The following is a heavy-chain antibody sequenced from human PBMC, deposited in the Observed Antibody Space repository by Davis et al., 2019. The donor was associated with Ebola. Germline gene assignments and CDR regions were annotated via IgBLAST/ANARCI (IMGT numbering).Heavy chain of an antibody. CDR2: IDPSDSYT. D-gene: IGHD2-2*01. CDR1: GYNFSTYW. Sequence: GESLKISCEVSGYNFSTYWIAWVRQMPGKGLEWMGRIDPSDSYTNYSPSFHGHVTISVDKSISSAFLQWSGLKASDSAIYFCARSGTTSVTSRTVGLDVWGQGTTVIVSS. CDR3: ARSGTTSVTSRTVGLDV. J-gene: IGHJ6*02. V-gene: IGHV5-10-1*01.